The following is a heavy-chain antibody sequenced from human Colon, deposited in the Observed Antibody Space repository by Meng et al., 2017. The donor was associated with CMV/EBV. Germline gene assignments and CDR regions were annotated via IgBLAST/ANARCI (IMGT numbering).Heavy chain of an antibody. CDR2: FYSGNTT. CDR1: GLTLSSMY. Sequence: GGSLRLSCAGSGLTLSSMYMHWVRQAPGKGLEWVSVFYSGNTTDYADSLKGRFTVSRDNAKNSLYLEMDSLRVDDTAVYYCARGGRFYYYGVDVWGHGTTVTVSS. D-gene: IGHD3-16*01. CDR3: ARGGRFYYYGVDV. V-gene: IGHV3-66*01. J-gene: IGHJ6*02.